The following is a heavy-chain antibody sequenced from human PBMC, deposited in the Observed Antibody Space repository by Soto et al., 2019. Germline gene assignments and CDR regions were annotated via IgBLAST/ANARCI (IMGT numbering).Heavy chain of an antibody. CDR1: GFTFSSYA. CDR3: AKDVDYGERAFDV. D-gene: IGHD4-17*01. CDR2: ISGSVGST. Sequence: GGSLRLSCAASGFTFSSYAMSWVRQAPGKGLEWVSAISGSVGSTYYADSVKGRFTISRDNSKNTLYLQMNSLRAEDTAVYYCAKDVDYGERAFDVWGQGTMVTVSS. V-gene: IGHV3-23*01. J-gene: IGHJ3*01.